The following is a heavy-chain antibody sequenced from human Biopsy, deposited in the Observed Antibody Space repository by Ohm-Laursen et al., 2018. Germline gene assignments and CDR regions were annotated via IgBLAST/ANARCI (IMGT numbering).Heavy chain of an antibody. CDR2: INHSGST. Sequence: SDTLFLTCAVYGGSFSGYYWSWIRQPPGKGLEWIGEINHSGSTNFNPSFKSRVTISVDTSKNQFSLKLSSVTAADTAVYYCAVKSYFSTSFDPWGQGTLVTVSS. J-gene: IGHJ5*02. V-gene: IGHV4-34*01. CDR3: AVKSYFSTSFDP. D-gene: IGHD1-26*01. CDR1: GGSFSGYY.